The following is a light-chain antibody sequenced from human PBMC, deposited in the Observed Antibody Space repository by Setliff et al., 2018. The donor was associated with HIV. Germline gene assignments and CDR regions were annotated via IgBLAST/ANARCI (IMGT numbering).Light chain of an antibody. Sequence: QSVLTQPPSASGTPGQRVTISCSGSNSNIEINTVNWFQHLPGTAPKLLIYSDNQRPSGVPDRFSGSKSGTSASLAISGLQSDDEADYYCAAWDDSLNGYVFGTGTKVT. J-gene: IGLJ1*01. CDR3: AAWDDSLNGYV. V-gene: IGLV1-44*01. CDR1: NSNIEINT. CDR2: SDN.